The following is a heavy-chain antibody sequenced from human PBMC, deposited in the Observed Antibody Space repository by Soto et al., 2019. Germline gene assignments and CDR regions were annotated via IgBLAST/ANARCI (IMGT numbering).Heavy chain of an antibody. D-gene: IGHD2-15*01. Sequence: QVLLVESGGGVVQPGRSLRLSCAASGFTFSDYAMHWVRQAPGKGLEWVAVMSYDGSNKYNADSVKGRFTISRDNSKNTLYLQMYSLRAEDTALYYCARDGWTRPRGMDVWGQGTXVTVSS. CDR1: GFTFSDYA. J-gene: IGHJ6*02. CDR2: MSYDGSNK. CDR3: ARDGWTRPRGMDV. V-gene: IGHV3-30-3*01.